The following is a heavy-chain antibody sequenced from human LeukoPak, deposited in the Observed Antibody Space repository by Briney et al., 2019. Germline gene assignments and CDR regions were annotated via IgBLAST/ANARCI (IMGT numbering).Heavy chain of an antibody. D-gene: IGHD3-10*01. J-gene: IGHJ3*02. Sequence: GGSLRLSCAASGFTFSSNGMSWVRQTPGKGLEWLSIISNSGDSTYYADSVKGRFTISRDNPKNTLFLQMNGLRAEDTAVYYCAKSGVKSNYAFDIWGQGTMVTVSS. CDR2: ISNSGDST. CDR1: GFTFSSNG. V-gene: IGHV3-23*01. CDR3: AKSGVKSNYAFDI.